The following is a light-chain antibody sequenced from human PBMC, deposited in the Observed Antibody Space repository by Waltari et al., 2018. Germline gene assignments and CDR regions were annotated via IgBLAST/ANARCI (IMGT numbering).Light chain of an antibody. CDR2: GAS. CDR1: QSVLYSSNNKNY. V-gene: IGKV4-1*01. CDR3: QQYLTSSWT. J-gene: IGKJ1*01. Sequence: DIVMTQSPDSLAVSLGERATFNCKSSQSVLYSSNNKNYFDWYQQKPGQHPTLLIYGASTRESGVPDRFIGSRSGTDFTLTISSLQAEDVAVYYCQQYLTSSWTFGQGTKVEIK.